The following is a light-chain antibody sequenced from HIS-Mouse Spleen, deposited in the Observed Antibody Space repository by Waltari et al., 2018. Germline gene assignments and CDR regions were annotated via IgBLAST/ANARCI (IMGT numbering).Light chain of an antibody. CDR2: EGS. V-gene: IGLV2-23*01. J-gene: IGLJ3*02. CDR1: SSDVGSYNL. Sequence: QSALTQPASVSGSPGQSITISWTGTSSDVGSYNLVSWYQQHPGQAPKLMIYEGSKRPSGVSNRFSGSKSGNTASLTISGLQAEDEADYYCCSYAGSSTWVFGGGTKLTVL. CDR3: CSYAGSSTWV.